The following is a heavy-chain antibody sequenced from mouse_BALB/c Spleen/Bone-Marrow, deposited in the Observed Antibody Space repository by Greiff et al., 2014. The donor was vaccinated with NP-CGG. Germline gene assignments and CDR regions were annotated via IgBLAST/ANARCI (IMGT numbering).Heavy chain of an antibody. Sequence: EVQLQESGTVLARPGAAVKMSCKASGYTFSNYWMHWVKQRPGQGLEWIGTIYPGNSDTTYNQKFKGKAKLTAVTSTSTAYMERSKLKNEDSEVCYWTTLTQGDFDYWGQGTTLTVSS. V-gene: IGHV1-5*01. CDR2: IYPGNSDT. J-gene: IGHJ2*01. CDR1: GYTFSNYW. D-gene: IGHD6-1*01. CDR3: TTLTQGDFDY.